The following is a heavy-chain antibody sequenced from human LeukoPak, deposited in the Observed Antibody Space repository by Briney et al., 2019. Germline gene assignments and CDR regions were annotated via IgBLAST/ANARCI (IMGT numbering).Heavy chain of an antibody. Sequence: PSETLSLTCTVSGGSISSGGYYWSWIRQHPGKGLEWIGYIYYSGSTYYNPSLKSRVTISVDTSKNQFSLKLSSVTAADTAVYYCARDRPRITFFEPRPDNGFDPWGQGTLVTVSS. V-gene: IGHV4-31*03. J-gene: IGHJ5*02. CDR2: IYYSGST. CDR3: ARDRPRITFFEPRPDNGFDP. CDR1: GGSISSGGYY. D-gene: IGHD3-3*01.